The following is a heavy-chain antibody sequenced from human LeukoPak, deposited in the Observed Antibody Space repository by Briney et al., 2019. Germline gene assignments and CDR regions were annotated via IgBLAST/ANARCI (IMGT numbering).Heavy chain of an antibody. CDR3: AKVGSGSYLY. D-gene: IGHD1-26*01. CDR2: INTHTGNP. CDR1: GYTFTSYP. V-gene: IGHV7-4-1*02. J-gene: IGHJ4*02. Sequence: ASVNVSCKASGYTFTSYPMNWVRQAPGQGLEWMGSINTHTGNPTYAQGFTGRFVFSFDTSVSTAYLQISSLKAEDIAVYYCAKVGSGSYLYWGQGTLVTVSS.